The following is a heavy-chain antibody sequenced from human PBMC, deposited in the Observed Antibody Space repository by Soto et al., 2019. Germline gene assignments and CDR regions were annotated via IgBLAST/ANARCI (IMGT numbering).Heavy chain of an antibody. CDR1: GFTFSSYA. J-gene: IGHJ2*01. V-gene: IGHV3-30-3*01. D-gene: IGHD2-21*02. CDR2: ISYDGSNK. Sequence: QVQLVESGGGVVQPGRSLRLSCAASGFTFSSYAMHWVRQAPGKGLEWVAVISYDGSNKYYADSVKGRFTISRDNSKNTLYLQMNSLRAEDTAVYYCARDTFGVVTAIGSRDWYFDLWGRGTLVTVSS. CDR3: ARDTFGVVTAIGSRDWYFDL.